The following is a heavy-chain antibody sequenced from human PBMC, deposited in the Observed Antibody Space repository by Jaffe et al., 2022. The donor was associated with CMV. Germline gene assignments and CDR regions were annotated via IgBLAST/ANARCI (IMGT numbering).Heavy chain of an antibody. CDR1: GFTVSSNY. CDR2: IYSGGST. V-gene: IGHV3-53*02. D-gene: IGHD3-9*01. CDR3: LTGYSRAYMDV. J-gene: IGHJ6*03. Sequence: EVQLVETGGGLIQPGGSLRLSCAASGFTVSSNYMSWVRQAPGKGLEWVSVIYSGGSTYYADSVKGRFTISRDNSKNTLYLQMNSLRAEDTAVYYCLTGYSRAYMDVWGKGTTVTVSS.